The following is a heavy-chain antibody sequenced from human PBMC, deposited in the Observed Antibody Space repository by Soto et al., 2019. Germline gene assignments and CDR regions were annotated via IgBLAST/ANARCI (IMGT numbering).Heavy chain of an antibody. J-gene: IGHJ6*02. CDR2: IIPILAIA. CDR3: ASITVEYDDYGMGV. CDR1: VGTFSSYT. V-gene: IGHV1-69*02. D-gene: IGHD5-12*01. Sequence: QVQLVQSGAEVKKPGSSVKVSCKASVGTFSSYTISWVRQAPGQGPASMGRIIPILAIANYAQQFQGRVRSASYKSRSGAYVWLSGLSSEDAGVYYCASITVEYDDYGMGVWCQGTTFTVSS.